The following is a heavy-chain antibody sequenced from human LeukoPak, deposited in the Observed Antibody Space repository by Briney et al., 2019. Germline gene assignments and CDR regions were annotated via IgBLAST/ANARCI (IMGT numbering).Heavy chain of an antibody. CDR3: ARLGWGYYYGSGSYYNFDY. CDR2: IYYTGGT. CDR1: GGSIGSNY. V-gene: IGHV4-59*08. Sequence: SETLSLTCTVSGGSIGSNYWTWIRQPPGKGLEYIGYIYYTGGTNYNPSLKSRVTISVDTSKNQFSLKLSSVTAADTAVYYCARLGWGYYYGSGSYYNFDYWGRGTLVTVSS. D-gene: IGHD3-10*01. J-gene: IGHJ4*02.